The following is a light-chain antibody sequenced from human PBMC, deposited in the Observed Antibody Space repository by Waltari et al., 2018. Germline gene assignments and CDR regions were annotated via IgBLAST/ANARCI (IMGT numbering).Light chain of an antibody. CDR1: QSVSRW. CDR3: QKYGTLPAT. CDR2: GAS. J-gene: IGKJ1*01. V-gene: IGKV3-20*01. Sequence: EIVLTQSPGTLSLSPGERAPLSCRASQSVSRWLAWYQQKPGQPPRLLIYGASSRANGIPDRFSGSGSWTDFSLTISRLEPEDSAVYYCQKYGTLPATFGQGTKVEVK.